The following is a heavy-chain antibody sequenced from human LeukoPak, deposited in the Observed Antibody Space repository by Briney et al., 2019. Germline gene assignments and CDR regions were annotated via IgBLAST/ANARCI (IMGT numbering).Heavy chain of an antibody. D-gene: IGHD6-19*01. Sequence: GGSLRLSCAASGFTFSSYAMSWVRQAPGKGLEWVSAISGSGGSTYYADSVKGRFTISRDNSKNTLYLQMNRLRAEDTAVYYCARSPVAVAGQNTFDYWGQGTLVTVSS. V-gene: IGHV3-23*01. CDR2: ISGSGGST. CDR1: GFTFSSYA. J-gene: IGHJ4*02. CDR3: ARSPVAVAGQNTFDY.